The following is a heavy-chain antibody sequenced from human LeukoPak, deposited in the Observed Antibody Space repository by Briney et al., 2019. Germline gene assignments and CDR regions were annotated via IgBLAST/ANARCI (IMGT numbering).Heavy chain of an antibody. V-gene: IGHV1-2*02. CDR1: GYTFTGYY. J-gene: IGHJ4*02. CDR3: ARIVVVVAATLSTYYFDY. CDR2: INPNSGGT. Sequence: ASVKVSCKASGYTFTGYYMHWVRQAPGQGLEWMGWINPNSGGTNYAQKFQGRVTMTRDTSISTAYMELSRLRSDDTVVYYCARIVVVVAATLSTYYFDYWGQGTLVTVSS. D-gene: IGHD2-15*01.